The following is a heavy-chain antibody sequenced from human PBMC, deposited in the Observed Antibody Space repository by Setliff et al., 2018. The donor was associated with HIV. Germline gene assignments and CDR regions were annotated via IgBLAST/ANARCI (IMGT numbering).Heavy chain of an antibody. D-gene: IGHD6-13*01. V-gene: IGHV2-5*01. CDR3: AHIGSNWYFGYYGMDV. Sequence: SGPTLVNPTQTLTLTCTFSGFSFSTSGVAVGWIRQPPGKALEWLGIVYWNDDKRYRPSLKHRLTLSKDTSRDQVVLTMTNMDPVDTATYYCAHIGSNWYFGYYGMDVWGQGTTVTVSS. CDR2: VYWNDDK. J-gene: IGHJ6*02. CDR1: GFSFSTSGVA.